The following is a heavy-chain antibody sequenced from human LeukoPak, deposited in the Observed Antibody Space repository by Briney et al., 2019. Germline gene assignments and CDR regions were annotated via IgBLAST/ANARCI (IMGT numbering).Heavy chain of an antibody. CDR1: GGSISSGGYS. D-gene: IGHD3-9*01. J-gene: IGHJ4*02. Sequence: TLSLTCAVSGGSISSGGYSWSWIRQPPGKGLEWIGYIYHSGSTYYNPSLKSRVTISVDRSKNQFSLKLSSVTAADTAVYYCARGYDILTGFGYWGQGTLVTVSS. CDR3: ARGYDILTGFGY. V-gene: IGHV4-30-2*01. CDR2: IYHSGST.